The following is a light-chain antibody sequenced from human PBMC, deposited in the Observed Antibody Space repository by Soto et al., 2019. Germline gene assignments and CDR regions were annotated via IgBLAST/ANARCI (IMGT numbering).Light chain of an antibody. CDR1: QSVTSNY. J-gene: IGKJ1*01. Sequence: EIVLTQSPGTLSLSPWERATLSCRASQSVTSNYLAWYQQKPGQAPRLLIFGASIRATGIPDRFSGSGSGTDFTLTISRLEPEDFAVYHCQQYGISPTTFGQGTKVEIK. CDR3: QQYGISPTT. V-gene: IGKV3-20*01. CDR2: GAS.